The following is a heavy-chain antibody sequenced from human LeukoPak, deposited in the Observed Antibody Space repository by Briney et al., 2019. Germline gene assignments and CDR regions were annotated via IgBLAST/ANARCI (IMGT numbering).Heavy chain of an antibody. CDR1: GYSISSGYY. J-gene: IGHJ4*02. D-gene: IGHD2-15*01. Sequence: SETLSLTSAVTGYSISSGYYWAWIRQPPGKGLEWIGSIYHSGSTYYNPSLKSRVTISVDTSKNQFSLKLSSVTAADTAVYYCARPRGSCSGGSCYYYYFDYWGQGTLVTVSS. CDR2: IYHSGST. CDR3: ARPRGSCSGGSCYYYYFDY. V-gene: IGHV4-38-2*01.